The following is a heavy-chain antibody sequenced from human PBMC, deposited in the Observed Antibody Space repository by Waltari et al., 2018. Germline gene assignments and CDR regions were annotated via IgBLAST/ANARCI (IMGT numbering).Heavy chain of an antibody. V-gene: IGHV4-59*08. CDR1: GGSISSYY. CDR2: IYYSGST. D-gene: IGHD3-22*01. Sequence: QVQLQESGPGLVKPSETLSLTCTVSGGSISSYYWSWIRQPPGKGLEWIGYIYYSGSTNSNPSLKSRVTISVDTSKNQFSLKLSSVTAADTAVYYCARQSDYDSSGYYPTSFDYWGQGTLVTVSS. J-gene: IGHJ4*02. CDR3: ARQSDYDSSGYYPTSFDY.